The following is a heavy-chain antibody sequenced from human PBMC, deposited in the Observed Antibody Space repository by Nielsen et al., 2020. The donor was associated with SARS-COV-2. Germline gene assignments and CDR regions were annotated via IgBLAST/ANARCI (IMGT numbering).Heavy chain of an antibody. V-gene: IGHV3-23*01. D-gene: IGHD1-7*01. CDR3: AKEVGSLGTRIDY. CDR2: ISGSGGST. Sequence: GESLKISCAASGFTFSSYAMSWVRQAPGKGLEWVSAISGSGGSTYYADSVKGRFTISRDNSKNTLYLQMNSLRAEDTAVYYCAKEVGSLGTRIDYWGQGTLVTVSS. J-gene: IGHJ4*02. CDR1: GFTFSSYA.